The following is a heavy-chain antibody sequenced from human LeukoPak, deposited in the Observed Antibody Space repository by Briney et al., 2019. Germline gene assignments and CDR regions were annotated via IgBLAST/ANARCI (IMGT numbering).Heavy chain of an antibody. CDR1: GFTFSANG. CDR2: IIQDASEQ. Sequence: GGSLRFSCAALGFTFSANGMSWCGQSPGKGRDWVANIIQDASEQYYVDSVKGRFTISRDNAKNSMFLQMNSLRAEDTAVYYCARDKSGRSRGRVYYLDYWGQGILVTVSS. CDR3: ARDKSGRSRGRVYYLDY. J-gene: IGHJ4*02. D-gene: IGHD6-19*01. V-gene: IGHV3-7*01.